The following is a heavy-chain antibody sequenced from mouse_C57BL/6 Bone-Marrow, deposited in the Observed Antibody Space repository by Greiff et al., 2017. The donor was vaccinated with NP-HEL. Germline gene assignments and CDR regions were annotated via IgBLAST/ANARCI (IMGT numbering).Heavy chain of an antibody. V-gene: IGHV7-3*01. CDR2: IRNKANGYTT. CDR3: ARYIPNWPYFDY. Sequence: EVKLVESGGGLVQPGGSLSLSCAASGFTFTDYYMSWVRQPPGKALEWLGFIRNKANGYTTEYSASVKGRFTISRDNSQSILYLQMNALRAEDSATYYCARYIPNWPYFDYWGQGTTLTVSS. J-gene: IGHJ2*01. D-gene: IGHD4-1*02. CDR1: GFTFTDYY.